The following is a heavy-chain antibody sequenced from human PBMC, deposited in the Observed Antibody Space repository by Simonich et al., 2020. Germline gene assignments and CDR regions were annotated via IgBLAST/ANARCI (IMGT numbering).Heavy chain of an antibody. J-gene: IGHJ3*02. CDR2: ISSRSSYI. V-gene: IGHV3-21*01. CDR1: GFTFSSYR. CDR3: AREIEAGNAFDI. Sequence: EVQLVESGGGLVKPGGSLRLSCAASGFTFSSYRMNWVRQAPGKGREWVSSISSRSSYIYYADSVKGRFTISRDNAKNSLYLQMNSLRAEDTAVYYCAREIEAGNAFDIWGQGTMVTVSS.